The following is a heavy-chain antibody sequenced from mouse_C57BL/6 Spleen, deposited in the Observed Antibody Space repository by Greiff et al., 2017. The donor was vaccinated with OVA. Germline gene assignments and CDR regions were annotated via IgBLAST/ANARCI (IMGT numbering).Heavy chain of an antibody. CDR2: LYPRSGNT. Sequence: QVQLQQSGAELARPGASVKLSCKASGYTFTSYGISWVKQRTGQGLEWIGELYPRSGNTYYNEKFKGKATLTADRSYSTAYMELRSLTSEDSAVYFCARSEYYGSSTAWFAYWGQGTLVTVSA. J-gene: IGHJ3*01. CDR1: GYTFTSYG. D-gene: IGHD1-1*01. V-gene: IGHV1-81*01. CDR3: ARSEYYGSSTAWFAY.